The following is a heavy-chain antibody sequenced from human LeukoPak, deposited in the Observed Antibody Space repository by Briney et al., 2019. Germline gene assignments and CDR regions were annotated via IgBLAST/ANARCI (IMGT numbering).Heavy chain of an antibody. CDR3: ARGPVVPAATATYYYYGMDV. Sequence: PSETLSLTCAVYGGSFSGYYWSWIRQPPGKGLEWIGEINHSGSTNYNPSLKSRVTISVDTSKNQFSLKLSSVTAADTAVYYCARGPVVPAATATYYYYGMDVWGQGTTVTVSS. CDR2: INHSGST. CDR1: GGSFSGYY. V-gene: IGHV4-34*01. J-gene: IGHJ6*02. D-gene: IGHD2-2*01.